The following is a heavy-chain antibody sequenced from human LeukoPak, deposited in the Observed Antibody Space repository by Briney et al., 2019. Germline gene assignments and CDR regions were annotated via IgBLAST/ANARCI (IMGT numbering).Heavy chain of an antibody. D-gene: IGHD3-16*01. CDR3: ARAPGDDYYFDY. CDR1: VGTFSSYA. J-gene: IGHJ4*02. CDR2: ISPIFGTA. Sequence: ASVKVSCKASVGTFSSYAISWVRQAPGQGLEWMGGISPIFGTANYAQKFQGRVTITADKSTSTAYMELSSLRSEDTAVYYCARAPGDDYYFDYWGQGTLVTVSS. V-gene: IGHV1-69*06.